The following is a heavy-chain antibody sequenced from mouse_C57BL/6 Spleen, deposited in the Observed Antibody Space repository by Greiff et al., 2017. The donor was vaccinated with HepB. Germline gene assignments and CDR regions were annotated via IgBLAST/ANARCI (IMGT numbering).Heavy chain of an antibody. CDR3: TRQLRLRSFDY. CDR2: IRLKSDNYAT. J-gene: IGHJ2*01. CDR1: GFTFSNYW. V-gene: IGHV6-3*01. Sequence: EVQLVESGGGLVQPGGSMKLSCVASGFTFSNYWMNWVRQSPEKGLEWVAQIRLKSDNYATHYAESVKGRFTISRDDSKSSVYLQMNNLRAEDTGIYYCTRQLRLRSFDYWGQGTTLTVSS. D-gene: IGHD3-2*02.